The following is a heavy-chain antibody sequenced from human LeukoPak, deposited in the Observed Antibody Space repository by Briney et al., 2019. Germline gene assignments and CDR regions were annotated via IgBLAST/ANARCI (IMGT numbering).Heavy chain of an antibody. CDR2: IKQDGSEK. Sequence: GGSLRLSCAASGFTFNRYWMSWVRQAPGKGLEWVANIKQDGSEKYYVDSVKGRFTISRDNAKNSLYLQMNSLRAEDTAVYYCAKDELGSGSYDAFDIWGQGTMVTVSS. J-gene: IGHJ3*02. CDR1: GFTFNRYW. CDR3: AKDELGSGSYDAFDI. V-gene: IGHV3-7*01. D-gene: IGHD1-26*01.